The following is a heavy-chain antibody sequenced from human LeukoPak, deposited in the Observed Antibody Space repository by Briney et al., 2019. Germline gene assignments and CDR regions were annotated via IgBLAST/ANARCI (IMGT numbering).Heavy chain of an antibody. CDR2: IYWDDDK. J-gene: IGHJ4*02. Sequence: SGPTLVNPTQTLTLTCTFSGFSLSTGGVGVGWIRQPPGKALEWLALIYWDDDKYYSPSLKSRLTMTKDTSKNQVVLTMTNMDPVDTATYYCARSGHLDTAVVSSTFDYWGQGTLVTVSS. D-gene: IGHD5-18*01. V-gene: IGHV2-5*02. CDR1: GFSLSTGGVG. CDR3: ARSGHLDTAVVSSTFDY.